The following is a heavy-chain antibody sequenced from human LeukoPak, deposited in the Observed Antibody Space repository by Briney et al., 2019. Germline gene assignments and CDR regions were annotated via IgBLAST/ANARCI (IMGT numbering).Heavy chain of an antibody. J-gene: IGHJ4*02. V-gene: IGHV1-2*02. D-gene: IGHD6-13*01. CDR3: ARDLRYSSSWDVDY. CDR2: INPNSGGT. Sequence: ALVKVSCKASGYTFTGYYMHWVRQAPGQGLEWMGWINPNSGGTNYAQKFQGRVTMTRDTSIRTAYMELSRLTSDDTAVYYCARDLRYSSSWDVDYWGQGTLVTVSS. CDR1: GYTFTGYY.